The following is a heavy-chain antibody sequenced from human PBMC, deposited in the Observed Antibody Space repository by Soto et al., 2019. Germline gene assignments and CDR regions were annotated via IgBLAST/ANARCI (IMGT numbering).Heavy chain of an antibody. J-gene: IGHJ4*02. CDR2: VYRTGST. CDR3: VRSVILSGGSYKGLIRLHYFDT. D-gene: IGHD3-3*01. Sequence: SETLSLTCAVSGGSISTSNWWSWVRQPPGKGLEWIGEVYRTGSTNYNPSLESRVTVSIDKSKNQFSLKLTSVTAADTAVYYCVRSVILSGGSYKGLIRLHYFDTWGPGTLVTVSS. CDR1: GGSISTSNW. V-gene: IGHV4-4*02.